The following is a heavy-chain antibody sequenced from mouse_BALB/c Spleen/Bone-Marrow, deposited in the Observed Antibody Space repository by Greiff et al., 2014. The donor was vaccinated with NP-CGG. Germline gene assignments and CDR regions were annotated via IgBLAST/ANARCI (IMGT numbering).Heavy chain of an antibody. J-gene: IGHJ2*01. D-gene: IGHD3-1*01. CDR3: ARSGNFFDY. CDR1: GYSITSAYA. CDR2: ITSSGHT. V-gene: IGHV3-2*02. Sequence: VQLKESGPGLMKPSQSLSLTCTVTGYSITSAYAWNWIRQFPGDKLEWMGYITSSGHTSYNPSLKSRISIARDTSKNQFFLQSNSVTTEDTATYYCARSGNFFDYWGQGTTLTVSS.